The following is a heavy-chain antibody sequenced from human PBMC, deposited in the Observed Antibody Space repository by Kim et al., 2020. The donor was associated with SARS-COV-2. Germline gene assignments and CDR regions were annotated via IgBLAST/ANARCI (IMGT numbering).Heavy chain of an antibody. D-gene: IGHD3-3*01. CDR1: GYTFTSYG. V-gene: IGHV1-18*04. CDR3: ARVRLPIFGVVTGYGYYYYGMDV. Sequence: ASVKVSCKASGYTFTSYGISWVRQAPGQGLEWMGWISAYNGNTNYAQKLQGRVTMTTDTSTSTAYMELRSLRSDDTAVYYCARVRLPIFGVVTGYGYYYYGMDVWGQGTTVTVSS. CDR2: ISAYNGNT. J-gene: IGHJ6*02.